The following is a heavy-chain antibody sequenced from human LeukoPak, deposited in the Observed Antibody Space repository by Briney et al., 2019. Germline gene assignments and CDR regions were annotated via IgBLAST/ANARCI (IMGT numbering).Heavy chain of an antibody. CDR3: ARGGGIAAAGNWFDP. D-gene: IGHD6-13*01. V-gene: IGHV4-4*07. CDR1: GGSISGYY. Sequence: SETLSLTCTVSGGSISGYYWSWIRQPAGKGLEWIGRIYTSGSTNYNPSLKSRVTISVDKSKNQFSLKLSSVTAADTAVYYCARGGGIAAAGNWFDPWGQGTLVTVSS. CDR2: IYTSGST. J-gene: IGHJ5*02.